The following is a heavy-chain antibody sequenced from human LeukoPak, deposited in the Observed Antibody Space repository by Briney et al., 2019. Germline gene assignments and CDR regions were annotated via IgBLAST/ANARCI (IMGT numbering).Heavy chain of an antibody. D-gene: IGHD3-10*01. CDR2: IHYSGRT. V-gene: IGHV4-59*08. Sequence: SETLSLTCTVSAGSISPDYWSWIRQPPGKGLQWIGHIHYSGRTDYNPSLQSRVTMSVDTSKNQFSLNLFSVTAADTAVYYCARHNARLRGWIGEVDFWGQGALVTVSS. CDR3: ARHNARLRGWIGEVDF. CDR1: AGSISPDY. J-gene: IGHJ4*02.